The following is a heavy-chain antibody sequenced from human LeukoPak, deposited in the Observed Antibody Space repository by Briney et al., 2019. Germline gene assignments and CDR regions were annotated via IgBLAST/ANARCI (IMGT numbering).Heavy chain of an antibody. V-gene: IGHV4-34*01. CDR3: ARYSGESNWFDP. D-gene: IGHD3-10*01. Sequence: SETLSLTGAVYGGSFSAYYWSWIRQPPDKGLEWIGDINHNGTTNYNPSLKSRVTISVDTSKNQFSLKLTSVTAADTAVYYCARYSGESNWFDPWGQGTLVTVSS. J-gene: IGHJ5*02. CDR1: GGSFSAYY. CDR2: INHNGTT.